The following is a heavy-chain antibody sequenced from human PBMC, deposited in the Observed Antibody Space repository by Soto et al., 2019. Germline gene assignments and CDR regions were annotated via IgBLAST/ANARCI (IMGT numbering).Heavy chain of an antibody. D-gene: IGHD2-2*01. CDR1: GFTFSSYA. Sequence: LALSCAASGFTFSSYAMSWVRQAPGTARERVSAMSCSGVSTYYADSVKGRFTISRDNSKNTPYLQMNSLRAEDTAVYYCANTVSGITTSHFGYWGQGTLVTVSS. J-gene: IGHJ4*02. CDR2: MSCSGVST. V-gene: IGHV3-23*01. CDR3: ANTVSGITTSHFGY.